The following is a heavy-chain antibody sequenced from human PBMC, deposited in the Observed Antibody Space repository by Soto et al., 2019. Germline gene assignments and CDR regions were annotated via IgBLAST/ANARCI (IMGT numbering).Heavy chain of an antibody. V-gene: IGHV4-31*03. J-gene: IGHJ3*02. CDR2: IYYSGST. CDR3: ARETDAFDI. Sequence: QVQLQESGPGLVKPSQTLSLTFTVSGGSISSGYYWSWIRQHPGKGLEWIGYIYYSGSTYYNPSLKSRVTISVDTSKNQFSLRLSSVTAADTSVYYCARETDAFDIWCQGTMVTVSS. CDR1: GGSISSGYY.